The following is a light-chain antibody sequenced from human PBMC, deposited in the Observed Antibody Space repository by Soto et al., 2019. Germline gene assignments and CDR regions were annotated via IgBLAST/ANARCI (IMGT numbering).Light chain of an antibody. V-gene: IGKV3-20*01. Sequence: EIVLTQSPATLSLSPGDRATLSCRASQSVRSDYFAWYQQKPGQAPRVIIFGVSTRATAIPDRFSGSGSGTDFTLTISRLEPEDFALYYCQQYGNSPLTVGGGTKVEIK. CDR3: QQYGNSPLT. J-gene: IGKJ4*01. CDR1: QSVRSDY. CDR2: GVS.